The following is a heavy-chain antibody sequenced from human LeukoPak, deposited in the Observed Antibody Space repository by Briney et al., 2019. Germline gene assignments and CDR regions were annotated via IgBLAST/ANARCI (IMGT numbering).Heavy chain of an antibody. CDR1: GFTFSSYP. Sequence: GGSLRLSCAASGFTFSSYPMSWVRQAPGKGLEWVSAISGSGVSTYYADSVKGRFTISRDNSKNTLYLQMNSLRAEDTAVYYCAKPPEGRSGFYGADYWGQGTLVTVSS. CDR2: ISGSGVST. D-gene: IGHD3-3*01. CDR3: AKPPEGRSGFYGADY. V-gene: IGHV3-23*01. J-gene: IGHJ4*02.